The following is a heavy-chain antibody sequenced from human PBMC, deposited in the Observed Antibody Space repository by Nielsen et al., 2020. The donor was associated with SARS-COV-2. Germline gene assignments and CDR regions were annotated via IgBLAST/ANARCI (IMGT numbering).Heavy chain of an antibody. CDR2: ISSSSSYT. D-gene: IGHD6-19*01. V-gene: IGHV3-11*06. Sequence: GGSLRLSCAASGFTFSDYYMSWIRQAPGKGLEWVSYISSSSSYTNYADSVKGRFTISRDNAKNSLYLQMNSLRAEDTAVYYCVSVAGAKNYYYYGMDVWGQGTTVTVSS. CDR3: VSVAGAKNYYYYGMDV. CDR1: GFTFSDYY. J-gene: IGHJ6*02.